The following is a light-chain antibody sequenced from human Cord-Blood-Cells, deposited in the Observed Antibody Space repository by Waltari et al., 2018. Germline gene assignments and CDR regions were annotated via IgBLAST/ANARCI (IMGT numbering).Light chain of an antibody. Sequence: QSALTQPASVSGSPGQSITISCTGTSSDVGGYNYVSCYQQHPGKAPKLMIYAVSHRPAGVSNRFSGSKSVNTASLTISGLQAEDEADYYCSSYTSSSTRVFGGGTKLTVL. V-gene: IGLV2-14*01. J-gene: IGLJ2*01. CDR1: SSDVGGYNY. CDR2: AVS. CDR3: SSYTSSSTRV.